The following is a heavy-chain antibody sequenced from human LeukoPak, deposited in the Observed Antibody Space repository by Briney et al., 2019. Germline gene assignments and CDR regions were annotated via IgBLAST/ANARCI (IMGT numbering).Heavy chain of an antibody. Sequence: PSETLSLTCAVSGYSISSGYYWGWIRQPPGKGLEWIGSIYHSGSTYYNPSLKSRVTISVDTSKNQFSLKLSSVTAADTAVYYCARIRFRRTGLDPSFDYWGQGTLVTVSS. J-gene: IGHJ4*02. D-gene: IGHD3-3*01. V-gene: IGHV4-38-2*01. CDR3: ARIRFRRTGLDPSFDY. CDR2: IYHSGST. CDR1: GYSISSGYY.